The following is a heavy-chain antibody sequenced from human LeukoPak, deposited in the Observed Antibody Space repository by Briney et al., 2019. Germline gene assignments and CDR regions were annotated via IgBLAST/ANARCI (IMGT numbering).Heavy chain of an antibody. Sequence: AGGSLRLSCAASGFTFSSYAMSWVRQAPGKGMQWVSTISGSGGSAYYADSVKGRFTISRDNSKNTVYLQLNSLRAEDTALYYCAKRRYCSGTVCYHIDDWRQATLVTVSS. V-gene: IGHV3-23*01. CDR2: ISGSGGSA. J-gene: IGHJ4*02. CDR3: AKRRYCSGTVCYHIDD. CDR1: GFTFSSYA. D-gene: IGHD2-15*01.